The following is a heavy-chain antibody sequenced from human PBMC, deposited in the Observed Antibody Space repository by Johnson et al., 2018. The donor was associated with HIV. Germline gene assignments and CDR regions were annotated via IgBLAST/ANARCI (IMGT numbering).Heavy chain of an antibody. V-gene: IGHV3-20*04. CDR1: GFTFSSYA. D-gene: IGHD2-15*01. CDR3: ARALRVVVEAATFDAFDI. Sequence: VQLVESGGGVVQPGGSLRLSCAASGFTFSSYAMHWVRQAPGKGLEWVSGINWNGGSTGYADSVKGRFTISRDNAKNSLYLQMNSLRAEDTALYYCARALRVVVEAATFDAFDIWGQGTMVTVSS. J-gene: IGHJ3*02. CDR2: INWNGGST.